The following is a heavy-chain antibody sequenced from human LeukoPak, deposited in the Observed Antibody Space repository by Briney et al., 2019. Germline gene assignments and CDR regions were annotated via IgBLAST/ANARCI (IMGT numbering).Heavy chain of an antibody. CDR3: AKRAGSAWSAGA. D-gene: IGHD3-10*01. J-gene: IGHJ5*02. V-gene: IGHV3-30*02. CDR2: IRNDASKT. CDR1: VFSFSSVG. Sequence: GGSLRLSCAASVFSFSSVGMHCVREAPGKGLDWVAYIRNDASKTYYADSVKGRFSISRDNSKNTVYLQMNNLLPEDTAVYYCAKRAGSAWSAGAWGQGTLVTVSS.